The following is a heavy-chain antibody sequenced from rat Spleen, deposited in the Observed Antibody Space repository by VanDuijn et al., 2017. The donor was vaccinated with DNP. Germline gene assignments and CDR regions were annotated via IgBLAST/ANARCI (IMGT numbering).Heavy chain of an antibody. Sequence: EVQLVESGGGLVQPGRSLKLSCAGSGFTFSDYNMVWVRQAPTKGVEWVASISTGGGNTYYRDSVKGRFTISRDNTKSSLYLQMNSLKSEDTATYYCVRWNSGHFDYWGQGVMVTVSS. J-gene: IGHJ2*01. CDR3: VRWNSGHFDY. CDR2: ISTGGGNT. D-gene: IGHD4-3*01. CDR1: GFTFSDYN. V-gene: IGHV5-25*01.